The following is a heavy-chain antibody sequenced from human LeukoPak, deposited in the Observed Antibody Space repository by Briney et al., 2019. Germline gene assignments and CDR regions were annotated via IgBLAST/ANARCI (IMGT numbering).Heavy chain of an antibody. J-gene: IGHJ4*02. CDR1: GDSISSGGYF. CDR3: ARTGYCSGGSCPFEY. CDR2: IYYSGST. D-gene: IGHD2-15*01. V-gene: IGHV4-31*03. Sequence: SETLSLTCTVSGDSISSGGYFWSWIRQHPGKGLEWIGYIYYSGSTYYNPSLKSRVTISVDTSKNQFSLNLSSVTAADTAVYYCARTGYCSGGSCPFEYWGQGTLVTVSS.